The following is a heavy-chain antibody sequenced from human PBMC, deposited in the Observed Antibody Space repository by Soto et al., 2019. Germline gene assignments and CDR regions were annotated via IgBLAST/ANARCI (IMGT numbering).Heavy chain of an antibody. J-gene: IGHJ2*01. Sequence: EVQLVESGGGLVKPGGSLRLSCAASGFTFSSYSMNWVRQAPGKGLEWVSSISSTSSYIYYADSVKGRFTISRDNAKNSLFLQMNSLRAEDTAVYYCARENSGADAWFFDVWGRGTLVTVSS. CDR2: ISSTSSYI. CDR1: GFTFSSYS. V-gene: IGHV3-21*02. D-gene: IGHD1-26*01. CDR3: ARENSGADAWFFDV.